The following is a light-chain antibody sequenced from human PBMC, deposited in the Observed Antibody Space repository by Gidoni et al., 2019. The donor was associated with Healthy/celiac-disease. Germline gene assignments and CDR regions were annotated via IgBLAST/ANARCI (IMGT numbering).Light chain of an antibody. Sequence: DIQMTPSPSSLSASVGDRVPITCRASQSIRSYLNWYQQKPGKAPKLLIYAASSLQSGVPSRFSGSGSGTDFTLTISSLQPEDFATYYCQQSYSTPPTFXPXTKVDIK. CDR1: QSIRSY. CDR2: AAS. V-gene: IGKV1-39*01. J-gene: IGKJ3*01. CDR3: QQSYSTPPT.